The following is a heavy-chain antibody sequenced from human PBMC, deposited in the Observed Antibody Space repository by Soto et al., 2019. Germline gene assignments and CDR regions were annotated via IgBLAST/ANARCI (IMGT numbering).Heavy chain of an antibody. CDR3: ARERLVVVVAATLGSLDY. J-gene: IGHJ4*02. CDR2: ISYDGSNK. V-gene: IGHV3-30-3*01. Sequence: VQLLESGGGLVQPGGSLRLSCAASGFTFSSYAMHWVRQAPGKGLEWVAVISYDGSNKYYADSVKGRFTISRDNSKNTLYLQMNSLRAEDTAVYYCARERLVVVVAATLGSLDYWGQGTLVTVSS. CDR1: GFTFSSYA. D-gene: IGHD2-15*01.